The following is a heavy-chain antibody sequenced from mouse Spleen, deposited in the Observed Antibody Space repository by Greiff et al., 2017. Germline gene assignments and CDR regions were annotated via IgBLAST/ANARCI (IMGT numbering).Heavy chain of an antibody. CDR1: GYTFPDYY. Sequence: VKLMESGPELVKPGASVKISCKASGYTFPDYYINWVKQRPGQGLEWIGWIFPGSGSTYYNEKFKGKATLTVDKSSSTAYMLLSSLTSEDSAVYFCARYYGSSHWYFDVWGAGTTVTVSS. V-gene: IGHV1-75*01. J-gene: IGHJ1*01. D-gene: IGHD1-1*01. CDR2: IFPGSGST. CDR3: ARYYGSSHWYFDV.